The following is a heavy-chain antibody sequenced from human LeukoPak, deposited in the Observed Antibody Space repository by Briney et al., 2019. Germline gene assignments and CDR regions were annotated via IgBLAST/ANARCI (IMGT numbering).Heavy chain of an antibody. CDR2: IYYSGST. CDR3: ARLAAAIRGVDY. CDR1: GGSISSSSYY. Sequence: TSETLSLTCTVSGGSISSSSYYWGWIRQPPGKGLEWIGSIYYSGSTYYNPSLKSRVTLSVDTSKNQFSLKLSSVTAADTAVYYCARLAAAIRGVDYWGQGTLVTVSS. J-gene: IGHJ4*02. D-gene: IGHD2-2*02. V-gene: IGHV4-39*07.